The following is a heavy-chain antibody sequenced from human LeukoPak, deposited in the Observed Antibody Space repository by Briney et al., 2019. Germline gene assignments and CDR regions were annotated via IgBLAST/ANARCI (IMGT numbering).Heavy chain of an antibody. CDR1: GYTFTSYD. V-gene: IGHV1-8*01. CDR2: MNPNSGNT. CDR3: ARGPKTSDGMDV. J-gene: IGHJ6*02. Sequence: ASVKVSCKASGYTFTSYDINRVRQATGQGLEWMGWMNPNSGNTGYAQKFQGRVTMTRNTSISTAYMELSSLRSEDTAVYYCARGPKTSDGMDVWGQGTTVTVSS.